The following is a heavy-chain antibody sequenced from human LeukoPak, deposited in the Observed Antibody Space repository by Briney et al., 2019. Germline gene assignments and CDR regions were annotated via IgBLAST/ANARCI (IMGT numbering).Heavy chain of an antibody. J-gene: IGHJ5*02. CDR2: IHYSGST. D-gene: IGHD5-24*01. Sequence: SWIRQHPGKGLEWIGYIHYSGSTYYNPSLKSRVTISVDTSKNQFSLKLSSVTAADTAVYYCARGGDGYVNWFDPWGQGTLVSVSS. CDR3: ARGGDGYVNWFDP. V-gene: IGHV4-31*02.